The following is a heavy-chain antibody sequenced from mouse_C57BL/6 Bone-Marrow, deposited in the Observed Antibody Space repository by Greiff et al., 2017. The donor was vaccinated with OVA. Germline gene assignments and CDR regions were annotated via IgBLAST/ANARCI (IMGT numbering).Heavy chain of an antibody. V-gene: IGHV1-64*01. D-gene: IGHD2-3*01. Sequence: VQLQQPGAELVKPGASVKLSCKASGYTFTSYWMHWVKQRPGQGLEWIGMIHPNSGSTNYNEKFKGKATLTADKSSSTAYMQLNSLTSEDSAVYFCARGDYDGYWGQGTTLTVSS. J-gene: IGHJ2*01. CDR3: ARGDYDGY. CDR1: GYTFTSYW. CDR2: IHPNSGST.